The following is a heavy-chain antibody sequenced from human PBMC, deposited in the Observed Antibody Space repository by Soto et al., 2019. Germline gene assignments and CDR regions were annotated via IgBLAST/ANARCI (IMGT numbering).Heavy chain of an antibody. Sequence: QVQLVESGGGVVQPGRSLRLSCAASGFTFSSYGMHWVRQAPGKGLEWVAVISYDGSNKYYADSVKGRFTIYRDNSKNTLYLQMNSLRAEDTAVYYCAKDISGYCSSTSCYYYGMDVWGQGTTVTVSS. CDR1: GFTFSSYG. CDR2: ISYDGSNK. J-gene: IGHJ6*02. D-gene: IGHD2-2*01. CDR3: AKDISGYCSSTSCYYYGMDV. V-gene: IGHV3-30*18.